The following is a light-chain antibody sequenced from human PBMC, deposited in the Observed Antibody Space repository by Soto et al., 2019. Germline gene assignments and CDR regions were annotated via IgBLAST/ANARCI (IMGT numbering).Light chain of an antibody. CDR3: SSYTSDNRDYV. CDR2: EVT. Sequence: QSVLTQPASVSGSPGLSITISCTGTSNDVGGYDYVSWYRQHPDRAPRLLIYEVTNRPSGISDRFSGSRSGNTASLTISGLQADDEADYYCSSYTSDNRDYVFGTGTKVTVL. V-gene: IGLV2-14*01. J-gene: IGLJ1*01. CDR1: SNDVGGYDY.